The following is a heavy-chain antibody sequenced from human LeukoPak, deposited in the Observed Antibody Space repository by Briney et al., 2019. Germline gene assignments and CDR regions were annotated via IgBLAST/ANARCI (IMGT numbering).Heavy chain of an antibody. CDR2: IYTSGST. V-gene: IGHV4-61*02. CDR1: GGSISSGSYY. D-gene: IGHD3-9*01. J-gene: IGHJ4*02. Sequence: SQTLSLTCTVSGGSISSGSYYWSWIRQPAGKGLEWIGRIYTSGSTNYNPSLKSRVTISVDTSKNQFSPKLSSVTAADTAVYYCAREDILTGSAAYWGQGTLVTVSS. CDR3: AREDILTGSAAY.